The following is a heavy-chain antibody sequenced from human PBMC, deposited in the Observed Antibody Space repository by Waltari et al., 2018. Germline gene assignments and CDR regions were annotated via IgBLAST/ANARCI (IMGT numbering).Heavy chain of an antibody. CDR2: IYHSGST. D-gene: IGHD3-22*01. V-gene: IGHV4-38-2*01. Sequence: QVQLQESGPGLVKPSETLSLTCAVSGYSISSGYYWGWIRPPPGKGLEWIGSIYHSGSTYYNPSLKSRVTISVDTSKNQFSLKLSSVTAADTAVYYCARHVPYYYDSSGYFDYWGQGTLVTVSS. CDR3: ARHVPYYYDSSGYFDY. CDR1: GYSISSGYY. J-gene: IGHJ4*02.